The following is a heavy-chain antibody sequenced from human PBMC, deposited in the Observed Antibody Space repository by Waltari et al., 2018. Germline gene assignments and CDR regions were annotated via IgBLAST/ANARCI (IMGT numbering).Heavy chain of an antibody. CDR3: ARGESSPPDYYYYYMDV. CDR1: GFTVSSNY. Sequence: EVQLVESGGGLVQPGGSLRLSCAASGFTVSSNYMSWVRQAPGKGLEWLSVIYSGGSTYYADSVKGRFTISRHNSKNTLYLQMNSLRAEDTAVYYCARGESSPPDYYYYYMDVWGKGTTVTISS. V-gene: IGHV3-53*04. J-gene: IGHJ6*03. CDR2: IYSGGST. D-gene: IGHD6-13*01.